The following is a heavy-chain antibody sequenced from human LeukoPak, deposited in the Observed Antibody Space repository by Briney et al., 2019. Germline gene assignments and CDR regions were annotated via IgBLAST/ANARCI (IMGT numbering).Heavy chain of an antibody. J-gene: IGHJ4*02. CDR1: GGSISSYY. V-gene: IGHV4-4*07. CDR2: IYTSGST. Sequence: SETLSLTCTVSGGSISSYYWSWIRQPAGKGLEWIGRIYTSGSTNYNPSLESRVTMSVDTSKNQFSLKLSSVTAADTAVYYCASDGGYYDSSGSMNWGQGTLVTVSS. CDR3: ASDGGYYDSSGSMN. D-gene: IGHD3-22*01.